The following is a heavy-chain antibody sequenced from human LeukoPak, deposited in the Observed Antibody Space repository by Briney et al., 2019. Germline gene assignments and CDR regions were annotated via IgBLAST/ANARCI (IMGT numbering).Heavy chain of an antibody. V-gene: IGHV4-39*01. CDR1: GGFISNSNFY. Sequence: SENLSLTCTVSGGFISNSNFYWGWIRQPPGKGLDWIGNIYYTGRTYYNPSLNSRVTISVDTSKNQFSLRLSSVTAADTAVYYCVRLYYYDSSRPPLGDQGTLVVVSS. D-gene: IGHD3-22*01. CDR3: VRLYYYDSSRPPL. J-gene: IGHJ4*02. CDR2: IYYTGRT.